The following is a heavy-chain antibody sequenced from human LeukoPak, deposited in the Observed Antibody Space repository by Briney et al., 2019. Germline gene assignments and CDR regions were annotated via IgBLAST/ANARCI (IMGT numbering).Heavy chain of an antibody. J-gene: IGHJ4*02. V-gene: IGHV3-53*01. Sequence: PGGSLRLSCVASGFTVSSYYVSWVRQAPGKGLEWVSVIYSGGSTYYADSVEGRFTVSRDNSKNTLYLEMKSLRADDTAVYYCARDLRPRLTGYFDYWGQGTVVTVSS. CDR1: GFTVSSYY. D-gene: IGHD3-16*01. CDR2: IYSGGST. CDR3: ARDLRPRLTGYFDY.